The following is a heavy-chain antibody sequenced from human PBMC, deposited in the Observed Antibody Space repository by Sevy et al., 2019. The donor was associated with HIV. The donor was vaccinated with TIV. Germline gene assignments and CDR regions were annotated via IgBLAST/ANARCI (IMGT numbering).Heavy chain of an antibody. V-gene: IGHV3-21*01. CDR3: ARDLFSGGNAVYGY. D-gene: IGHD2-15*01. Sequence: GGSLRLSCAASGFTFSGYSMNWVRQGPGKGLEWISSISSSSNYIYYADSVRGRFTISRDNAKNSLYLQMNSVRAEDTAVYYCARDLFSGGNAVYGYWGQGTLVTVSS. CDR2: ISSSSNYI. CDR1: GFTFSGYS. J-gene: IGHJ4*02.